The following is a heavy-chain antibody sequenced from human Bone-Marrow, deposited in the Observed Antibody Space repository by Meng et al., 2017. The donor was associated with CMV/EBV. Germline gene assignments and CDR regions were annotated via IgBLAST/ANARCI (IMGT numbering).Heavy chain of an antibody. CDR1: GYTFTSYD. Sequence: ASVKVSCKASGYTFTSYDINWGRQATGQGLEWMGWMNPNSGNTGYAQKFQGRVNMTRNTSISTAYMELSSLRSEDTAVYYCAREPYYDFWSGYYINSYLDGYYYGMDFWGQGTTVTFSS. CDR3: AREPYYDFWSGYYINSYLDGYYYGMDF. V-gene: IGHV1-8*01. CDR2: MNPNSGNT. D-gene: IGHD3-3*01. J-gene: IGHJ6*02.